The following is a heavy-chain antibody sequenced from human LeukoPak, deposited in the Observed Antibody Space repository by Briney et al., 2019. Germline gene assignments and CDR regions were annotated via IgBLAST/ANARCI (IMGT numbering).Heavy chain of an antibody. Sequence: SETLSLTCTVSGGSISSYYWSWIRQPPGKGLEWIGYIYYSGSTNYNPSLKSRVTISVDTSKNQFSLKLSSVTAADTAVYYCAVSSGWYSDYFGYWGQGALVTVSS. CDR1: GGSISSYY. J-gene: IGHJ4*02. CDR3: AVSSGWYSDYFGY. CDR2: IYYSGST. V-gene: IGHV4-59*01. D-gene: IGHD6-19*01.